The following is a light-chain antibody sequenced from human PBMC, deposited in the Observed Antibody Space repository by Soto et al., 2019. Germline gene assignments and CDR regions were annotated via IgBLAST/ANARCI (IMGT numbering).Light chain of an antibody. V-gene: IGLV2-14*03. Sequence: QSALTQPASVSGSPGQSITISCTGTSSDVGGYDYVSWYQQHPGRAPKLMIYDVSYRPPGVSNRISGSKSVNTASLTISGLQAEDEADYYCSSYTSNSTLVFGTGTKVTV. CDR3: SSYTSNSTLV. CDR2: DVS. CDR1: SSDVGGYDY. J-gene: IGLJ1*01.